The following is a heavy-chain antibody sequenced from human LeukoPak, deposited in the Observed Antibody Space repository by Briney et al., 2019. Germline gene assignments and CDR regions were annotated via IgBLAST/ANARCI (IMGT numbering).Heavy chain of an antibody. CDR2: IKQDGSEK. J-gene: IGHJ6*03. CDR3: ARDYTNYYYYYYMDV. V-gene: IGHV3-7*01. Sequence: PGGSLRLSCAVSGITLSNYGMSWVRQAPGKGLEWVANIKQDGSEKYYVDSVKGRFTISRDNAKNSLYLQMNSLRAEDTAVYYCARDYTNYYYYYYMDVWGKGTTVTVSS. CDR1: GITLSNYG.